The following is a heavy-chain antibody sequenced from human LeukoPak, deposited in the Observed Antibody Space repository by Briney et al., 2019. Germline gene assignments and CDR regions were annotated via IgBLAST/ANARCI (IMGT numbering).Heavy chain of an antibody. J-gene: IGHJ3*02. CDR1: GDSVSSNSAA. D-gene: IGHD3-16*01. CDR2: TYYRSKWYN. Sequence: SQTLSLTCAISGDSVSSNSAAWNWIRQSPSRGLEWLGRTYYRSKWYNYYAVSVKSRITINPDTSKNQFSLQLNSVTPEDTAVYYCAREGVGVLGSVDAFDIWGQGTMVTVSS. V-gene: IGHV6-1*01. CDR3: AREGVGVLGSVDAFDI.